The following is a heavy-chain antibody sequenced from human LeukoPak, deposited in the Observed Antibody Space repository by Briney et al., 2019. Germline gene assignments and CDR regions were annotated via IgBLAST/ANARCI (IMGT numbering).Heavy chain of an antibody. V-gene: IGHV3-15*01. J-gene: IGHJ4*02. Sequence: GGSLRVSCAASKRTFNKAWMSWVRQPPGKGLEWVGRIKSRTDGGTTDYATPVKGRFTISRDDSKNTLYLQMNNLKTEDTAVYSCITDDYYLSSDYYPFGGHWGQGTLVTVSS. D-gene: IGHD3-22*01. CDR1: KRTFNKAW. CDR2: IKSRTDGGTT. CDR3: ITDDYYLSSDYYPFGGH.